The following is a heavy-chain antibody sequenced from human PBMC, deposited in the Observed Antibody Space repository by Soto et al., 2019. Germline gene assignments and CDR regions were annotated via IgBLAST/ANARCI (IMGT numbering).Heavy chain of an antibody. CDR2: INPDGSST. V-gene: IGHV1-46*01. D-gene: IGHD4-17*01. CDR1: GYTFANYY. J-gene: IGHJ4*02. CDR3: ARERVTISLDY. Sequence: QVQLVQSGAEVQKPGASVKVSCKASGYTFANYYMHWVRQAPGQGLEWMGIINPDGSSTTYAQKFRGRVTMTRDTSTSTVYLELSSLRSEDTAVYYCARERVTISLDYWGQGTLVTVSS.